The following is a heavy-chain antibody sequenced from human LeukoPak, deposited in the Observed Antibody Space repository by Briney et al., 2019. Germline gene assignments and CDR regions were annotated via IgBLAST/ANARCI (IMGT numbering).Heavy chain of an antibody. CDR2: INSRSSYV. Sequence: PGGSLRLSCAASGFTFSSYSMNWVRQAPGKGLEWVSSINSRSSYVYYADSVKGRFTISRDNAKNSLYLQMSSLRAEDTAVYYCASVDIVATYFDYWGQGTLVTVSS. CDR1: GFTFSSYS. J-gene: IGHJ4*02. V-gene: IGHV3-21*04. D-gene: IGHD5-12*01. CDR3: ASVDIVATYFDY.